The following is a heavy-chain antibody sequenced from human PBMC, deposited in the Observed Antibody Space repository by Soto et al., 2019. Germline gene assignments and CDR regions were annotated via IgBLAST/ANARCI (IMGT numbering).Heavy chain of an antibody. D-gene: IGHD1-26*01. CDR1: GGSISSYY. Sequence: SSETLSLTCTVSGGSISSYYWSWIRQPPGKGLEWIGYIYYSGSTNYNPSLKSRVTISVDTSKNQFSLKLSSVTAADTAVYYCARLERNWDKEDYYYMDVWGKGTTVTVSS. CDR2: IYYSGST. CDR3: ARLERNWDKEDYYYMDV. J-gene: IGHJ6*03. V-gene: IGHV4-59*08.